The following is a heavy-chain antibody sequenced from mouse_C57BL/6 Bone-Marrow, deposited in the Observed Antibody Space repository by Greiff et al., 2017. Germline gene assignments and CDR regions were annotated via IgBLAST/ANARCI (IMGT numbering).Heavy chain of an antibody. V-gene: IGHV1-55*01. Sequence: VQLQQPGAELVKPGASVKMSCKASGYTFTSYWITWVKQRPGQGLEWIGDIYPGSGSTNYNDKFKSKATLTVDTSSSTAYMQLSILTSEDSAVYDGARPYYSNCWYCDVWGTGTTVTVTS. CDR3: ARPYYSNCWYCDV. D-gene: IGHD2-5*01. J-gene: IGHJ1*03. CDR2: IYPGSGST. CDR1: GYTFTSYW.